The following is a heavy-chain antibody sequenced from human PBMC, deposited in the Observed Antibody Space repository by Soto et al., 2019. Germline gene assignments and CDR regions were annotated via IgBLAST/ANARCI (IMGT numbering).Heavy chain of an antibody. CDR2: IWYDGSNK. CDR3: ARDLSKVAAADY. CDR1: GFTFSSYG. V-gene: IGHV3-33*01. J-gene: IGHJ4*02. D-gene: IGHD2-2*01. Sequence: QVQLVESGGGVVQPGRSLRLSCAASGFTFSSYGMHWVRQAPGKGLEWVAVIWYDGSNKYYADSVKGRFTISRDNSKKTLYLQMNSLRAEDTAVYYCARDLSKVAAADYWGQGTLVTVSS.